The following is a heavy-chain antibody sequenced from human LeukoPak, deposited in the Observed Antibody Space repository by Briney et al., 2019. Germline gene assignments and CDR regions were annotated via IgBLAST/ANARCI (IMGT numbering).Heavy chain of an antibody. V-gene: IGHV4-59*01. Sequence: SETLSLTCTASGGSISSYYWSWIRQPPGKGLEWIGYIYYSGSTNYNPSLKSRVTISVDTSKNQFSLKLSSVTAADTAVYYCARDSDDYGDGNWFDPWGQGTLVTVSS. CDR3: ARDSDDYGDGNWFDP. D-gene: IGHD4-17*01. J-gene: IGHJ5*02. CDR1: GGSISSYY. CDR2: IYYSGST.